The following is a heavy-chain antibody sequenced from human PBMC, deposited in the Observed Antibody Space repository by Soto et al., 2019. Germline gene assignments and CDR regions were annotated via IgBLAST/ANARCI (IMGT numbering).Heavy chain of an antibody. Sequence: GGSLRLSCAASGFTFSSYWMSWVRQAPGKGLEWVANIKQDGSEKWYVDSVKGRFTISRDNAKNSLYLQMNSLRAEDTAVYYCARGLLLFAFDIWGQGTMVTVSS. CDR3: ARGLLLFAFDI. D-gene: IGHD3-10*01. J-gene: IGHJ3*02. V-gene: IGHV3-7*04. CDR1: GFTFSSYW. CDR2: IKQDGSEK.